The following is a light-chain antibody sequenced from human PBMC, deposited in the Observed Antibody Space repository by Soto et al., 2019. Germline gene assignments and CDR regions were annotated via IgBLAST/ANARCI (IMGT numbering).Light chain of an antibody. Sequence: QTVVTQSPSASASLGASVKLTCTLSSGHSSYAIAWHQQQPEKGPRYLMKLNSDGSHSKGDGIPDRFSGSSSGAERYLTISSVQSEGEADYYCQTWGTGILVFGGGTKLTVL. CDR3: QTWGTGILV. CDR2: LNSDGSH. V-gene: IGLV4-69*01. CDR1: SGHSSYA. J-gene: IGLJ2*01.